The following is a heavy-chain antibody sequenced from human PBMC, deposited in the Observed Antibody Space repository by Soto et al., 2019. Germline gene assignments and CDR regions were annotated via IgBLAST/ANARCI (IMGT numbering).Heavy chain of an antibody. CDR2: ISSSGDRT. Sequence: GGSLRLSCAVSGYTFSSYAMNWVRQAPGRGLEWVSAISSSGDRTYYADSVKGRFTISRDNSKNTLYLQVNSLRADDTAVYYCAKSNLYCSGTSCYVFDFWGQGTLVTVSS. CDR3: AKSNLYCSGTSCYVFDF. V-gene: IGHV3-23*01. CDR1: GYTFSSYA. J-gene: IGHJ4*02. D-gene: IGHD2-2*01.